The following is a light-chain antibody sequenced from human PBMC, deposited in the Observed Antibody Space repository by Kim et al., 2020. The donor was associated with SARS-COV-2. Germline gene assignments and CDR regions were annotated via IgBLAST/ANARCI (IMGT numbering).Light chain of an antibody. CDR3: CSYAGDYTYV. Sequence: QSALTQPRSVSGSPGQSVTISCTGSSSDVGGYNYVSWYQQHAGKAPKLMIYDVTKRPSGFPDRFSGSKSGNTASLTISGLQAEDEADYYCCSYAGDYTYVFGTGTKVTVL. CDR1: SSDVGGYNY. J-gene: IGLJ1*01. CDR2: DVT. V-gene: IGLV2-11*01.